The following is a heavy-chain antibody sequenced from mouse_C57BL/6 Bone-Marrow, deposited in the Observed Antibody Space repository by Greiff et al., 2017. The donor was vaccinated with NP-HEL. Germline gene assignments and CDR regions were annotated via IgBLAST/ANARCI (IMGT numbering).Heavy chain of an antibody. CDR3: VRHPFFDY. CDR1: GFSFNTYA. CDR2: IRSKSNNYAT. V-gene: IGHV10-1*01. Sequence: DVMLVESGGGLVQPKGSLKLSCAASGFSFNTYAMNWVRQAPGTGLEWVARIRSKSNNYATYYADSVKDRFTISRDDSESMLYLQMNNLKTEDTAMYYCVRHPFFDYWGQGTTLTVSS. J-gene: IGHJ2*01.